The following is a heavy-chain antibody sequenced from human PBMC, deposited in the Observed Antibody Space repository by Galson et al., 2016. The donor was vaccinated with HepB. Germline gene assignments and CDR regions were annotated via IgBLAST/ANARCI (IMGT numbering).Heavy chain of an antibody. J-gene: IGHJ6*02. CDR1: GFTFSSYE. CDR3: ARDRSSWRLYYYYGMDV. V-gene: IGHV3-48*03. D-gene: IGHD6-13*01. CDR2: ISSSGSTI. Sequence: SLRLSCAASGFTFSSYEMNWVRQAPGKGLEWVSYISSSGSTINYADSVKGRFTVSRDNAKNSLYLQMNSPRAEDTAVYYCARDRSSWRLYYYYGMDVWGQGTTVTVSS.